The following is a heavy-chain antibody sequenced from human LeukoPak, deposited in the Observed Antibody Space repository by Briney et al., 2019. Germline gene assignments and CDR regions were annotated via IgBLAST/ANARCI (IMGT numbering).Heavy chain of an antibody. D-gene: IGHD3-3*01. J-gene: IGHJ3*02. CDR2: IYYSGST. CDR1: GGSISSYY. V-gene: IGHV4-59*01. Sequence: SETLSLTCTVSGGSISSYYWSWIRQPPGKGLEWIGYIYYSGSTNYNLSLKSRVTISVDTSKNQLSLKLSSVTAADTAVYYCARGGYDFWSGYRDAFDIWGQGTMVTVSS. CDR3: ARGGYDFWSGYRDAFDI.